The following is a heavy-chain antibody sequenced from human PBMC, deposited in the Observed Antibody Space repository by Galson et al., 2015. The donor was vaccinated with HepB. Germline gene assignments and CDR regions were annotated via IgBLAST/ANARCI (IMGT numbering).Heavy chain of an antibody. CDR1: GFTFSRYA. V-gene: IGHV3-30-3*01. CDR2: ISYDGSNK. J-gene: IGHJ4*02. CDR3: ARVYYDSSGYCCGYFDY. Sequence: SLRLSCAASGFTFSRYAMHWVRQAPGKGLEWVAVISYDGSNKYYADSVKGRFTISRDNSKNTLYLQMNSLRPEDKAEYYCARVYYDSSGYCCGYFDYWGQGTQVTVSS. D-gene: IGHD3-22*01.